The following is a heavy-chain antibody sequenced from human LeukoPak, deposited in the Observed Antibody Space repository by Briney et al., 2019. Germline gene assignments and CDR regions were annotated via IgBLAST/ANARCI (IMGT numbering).Heavy chain of an antibody. J-gene: IGHJ6*02. D-gene: IGHD2-15*01. V-gene: IGHV3-23*01. CDR1: RFTFSNYA. CDR2: ISGSGADT. CDR3: AKDLSYCSGGTCYTSRYYGMDV. Sequence: GGSLRLSCAASRFTFSNYAMSWVRQAPGKGLEWVSVISGSGADTHYADSVKGRFTISRGNSKNTLYLQMNTLRAEDTAVYYCAKDLSYCSGGTCYTSRYYGMDVWGQGTTVTVSS.